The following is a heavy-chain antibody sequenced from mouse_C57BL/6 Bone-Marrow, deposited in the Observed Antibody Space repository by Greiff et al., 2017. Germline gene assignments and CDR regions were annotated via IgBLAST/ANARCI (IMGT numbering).Heavy chain of an antibody. V-gene: IGHV1-47*01. CDR3: SGHLRLSYAMDY. CDR2: FHPYNDDT. Sequence: QVQLQQSGAELVKPGASVEMSCKASGYTFTTYPIEWMKQNHGKSLEWIGNFHPYNDDTKYNEKFKGKATLTVDKSSSTVYLELSRLTSDDSAVYYCSGHLRLSYAMDYWGQGTSVTFAS. D-gene: IGHD3-2*02. J-gene: IGHJ4*01. CDR1: GYTFTTYP.